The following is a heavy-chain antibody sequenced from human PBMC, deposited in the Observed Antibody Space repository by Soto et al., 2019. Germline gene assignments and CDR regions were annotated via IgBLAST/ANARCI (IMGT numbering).Heavy chain of an antibody. D-gene: IGHD1-1*01. CDR1: GGSISSYY. J-gene: IGHJ6*03. CDR3: ARGTTGTNGPPAYYYYYYMDV. V-gene: IGHV4-59*08. Sequence: PSETLSLTCTVSGGSISSYYWIWIRQPPGKGLEWIGYIYYSGSTNYNPSLKSRVTISVDTSKNQFSLKLSSVTAADTAVYYCARGTTGTNGPPAYYYYYYMDVWGKGTTVTLSS. CDR2: IYYSGST.